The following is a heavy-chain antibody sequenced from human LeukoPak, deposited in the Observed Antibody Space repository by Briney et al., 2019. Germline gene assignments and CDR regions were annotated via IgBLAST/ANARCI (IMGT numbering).Heavy chain of an antibody. CDR3: ARDHVKLGSSFHPFDAFDV. J-gene: IGHJ3*01. CDR2: TNTNTGNP. CDR1: GYTFPTYA. Sequence: ASVKVSCKASGYTFPTYAMNWVRQAPGQGLEWMGWTNTNTGNPTYAHGFTVRFVFSLYTSVSTTYLQISSIKAEDTAIYYCARDHVKLGSSFHPFDAFDVWGQGTLVTVSS. D-gene: IGHD2-2*01. V-gene: IGHV7-4-1*02.